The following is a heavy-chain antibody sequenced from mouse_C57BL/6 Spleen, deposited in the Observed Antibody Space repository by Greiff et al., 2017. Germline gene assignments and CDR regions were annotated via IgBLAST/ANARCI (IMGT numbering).Heavy chain of an antibody. CDR2: ISDGGGYT. V-gene: IGHV5-4*03. CDR1: GFTFSSSA. Sequence: EVKLVESGGGLVKPGGSLKLSCAASGFTFSSSAMSWVRQTPERRLEWVATISDGGGYTYSPDNVKGRFTISRDNAKNNLYLQMGDLKSEDTAMDYCAREELRRSYLDYWGQGTTLTVSS. CDR3: AREELRRSYLDY. J-gene: IGHJ2*01. D-gene: IGHD2-12*01.